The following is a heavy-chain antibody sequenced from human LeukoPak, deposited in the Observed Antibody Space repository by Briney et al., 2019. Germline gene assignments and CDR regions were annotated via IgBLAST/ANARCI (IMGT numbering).Heavy chain of an antibody. CDR3: ARPGDGSGSFDY. CDR1: GYTFTGYY. V-gene: IGHV1-2*02. D-gene: IGHD3-10*01. J-gene: IGHJ4*02. CDR2: INPNSGGT. Sequence: ASVKVSYKASGYTFTGYYMHWVRQAPGQGLEWMEWINPNSGGTNHAQHFQGRVTMTRDTSISTAYMELSRLRSDDTAVYSCARPGDGSGSFDYWGQGTLVTVSS.